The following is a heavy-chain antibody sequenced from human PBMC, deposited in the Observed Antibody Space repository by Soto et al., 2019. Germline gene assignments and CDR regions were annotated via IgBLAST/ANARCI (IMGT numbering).Heavy chain of an antibody. D-gene: IGHD2-21*01. V-gene: IGHV3-23*01. CDR2: ISGSGGST. J-gene: IGHJ4*02. CDR1: GFTFSSYA. Sequence: GALRLSCAASGFTFSSYAMSWVRQAPGKGLEWVSAISGSGGSTYYADSVKGRFTISRDNSKNTLYLQMNSLRAEDTAVYYCAQSPGDYLFDYWGQGTLVTVSS. CDR3: AQSPGDYLFDY.